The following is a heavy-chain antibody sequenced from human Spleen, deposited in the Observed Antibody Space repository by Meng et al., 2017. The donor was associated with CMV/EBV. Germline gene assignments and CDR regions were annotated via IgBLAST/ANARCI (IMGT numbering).Heavy chain of an antibody. Sequence: SCAASGFTFSSYAMSWVRQAPGKGLEWVSSISGTTSYIYYVDSVKGRFTISRDNAKNSLYLQMNSLRAEDTAVYFCARLGSGQRYFDYWGQGALVTVSS. CDR1: GFTFSSYA. D-gene: IGHD3-3*01. CDR3: ARLGSGQRYFDY. V-gene: IGHV3-21*01. J-gene: IGHJ4*02. CDR2: ISGTTSYI.